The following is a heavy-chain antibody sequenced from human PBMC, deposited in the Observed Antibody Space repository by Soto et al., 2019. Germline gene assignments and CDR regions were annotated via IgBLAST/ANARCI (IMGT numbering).Heavy chain of an antibody. D-gene: IGHD1-26*01. J-gene: IGHJ4*02. V-gene: IGHV3-30-3*01. CDR2: ISYDGSNK. CDR1: GFTFSRYA. CDR3: ARVFGGGSYDY. Sequence: QVQLVEYGGGVVQPGRSLRLSCAASGFTFSRYAMHWVRQAPGKGLEWVAVISYDGSNKYYADSVKGRFTISRDNSKNTLYLQMNSLRAEDTAVYYCARVFGGGSYDYWGQGTLVTVSS.